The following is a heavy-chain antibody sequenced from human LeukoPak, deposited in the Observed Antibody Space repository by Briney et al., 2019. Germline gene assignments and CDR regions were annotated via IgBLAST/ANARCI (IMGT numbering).Heavy chain of an antibody. J-gene: IGHJ4*02. V-gene: IGHV3-7*03. CDR2: INSDGSEG. Sequence: GGSLRLSCAVSGFTFSGFWMSWSRQAPGKGLEWVASINSDGSEGYYADVVKGRFTISRDSSKNTLSLQMNSLRAEDTAVYYCATHRTAVTTGMDYWGQGTLVTVSS. D-gene: IGHD4-11*01. CDR1: GFTFSGFW. CDR3: ATHRTAVTTGMDY.